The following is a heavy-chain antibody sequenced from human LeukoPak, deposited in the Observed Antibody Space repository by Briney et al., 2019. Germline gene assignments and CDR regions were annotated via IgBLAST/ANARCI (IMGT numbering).Heavy chain of an antibody. CDR2: IRSKAYGGTT. CDR1: GFTFGDYA. CDR3: TSTVDHSYYFDY. J-gene: IGHJ4*02. V-gene: IGHV3-49*04. D-gene: IGHD4-23*01. Sequence: GGSLRLSCTASGFTFGDYAMSWVRQAPGKGLEWVGFIRSKAYGGTTEYAASVKGRFTISRDDSKSIAYQQMNSLKTEDTAVYYCTSTVDHSYYFDYWGQGTLVTVSS.